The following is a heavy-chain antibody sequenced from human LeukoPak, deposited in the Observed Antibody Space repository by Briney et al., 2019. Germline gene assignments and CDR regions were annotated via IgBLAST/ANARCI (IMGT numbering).Heavy chain of an antibody. CDR3: AKTHDSSGYLRSHFDY. D-gene: IGHD3-22*01. V-gene: IGHV3-23*01. CDR2: INGNGGST. Sequence: PGGSLRLSCAGSGFSFGSYAMTWVRQAPGKGQEWVSSINGNGGSTYYADSVKGRLTISRDNSKNTLYLQMNSLRAEDTAVYYCAKTHDSSGYLRSHFDYWGQGTLVTVSS. J-gene: IGHJ4*02. CDR1: GFSFGSYA.